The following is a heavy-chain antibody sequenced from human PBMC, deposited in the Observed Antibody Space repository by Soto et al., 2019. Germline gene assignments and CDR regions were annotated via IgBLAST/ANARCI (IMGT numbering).Heavy chain of an antibody. V-gene: IGHV1-69*04. D-gene: IGHD4-17*01. CDR1: GGTFSSYT. CDR3: AKEAPYGYFQH. J-gene: IGHJ1*01. CDR2: IIPILGIA. Sequence: ASVKVSCKASGGTFSSYTISWVRQAPGQGLEWMGRIIPILGIANYAQKFQGRVTITADKSTSTAYMELSSLRSEDTAVYYCAKEAPYGYFQHWGQGTLVTVSS.